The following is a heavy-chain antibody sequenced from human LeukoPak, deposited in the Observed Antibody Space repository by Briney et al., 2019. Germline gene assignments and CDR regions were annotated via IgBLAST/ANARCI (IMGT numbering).Heavy chain of an antibody. V-gene: IGHV3-74*01. D-gene: IGHD6-19*01. CDR3: ARPAVAGLRAGGYDY. J-gene: IGHJ4*02. CDR1: GFSFSSYW. CDR2: ISSDGSVI. Sequence: GGSLRLSCAASGFSFSSYWMHWVRQAPGKGLVWVSRISSDGSVINYADSVKGRFTISRDNAKSTLYLQMNSLRVEDTAVYYCARPAVAGLRAGGYDYWGQGTLVTVSS.